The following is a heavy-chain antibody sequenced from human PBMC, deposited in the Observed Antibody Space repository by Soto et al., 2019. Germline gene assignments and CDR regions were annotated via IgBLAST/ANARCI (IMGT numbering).Heavy chain of an antibody. CDR3: ARIDPPLMLAGFDP. Sequence: SETLSLTCTVSGGSISSNYWSWIRQPPGKGLEWIGYIYYSGSTNYNSSLKSRVTISVHTSKHQFSLKLTSVTAAVTAVYYCARIDPPLMLAGFDPWGQGTLVTVSS. D-gene: IGHD2-8*01. V-gene: IGHV4-59*01. CDR1: GGSISSNY. J-gene: IGHJ5*02. CDR2: IYYSGST.